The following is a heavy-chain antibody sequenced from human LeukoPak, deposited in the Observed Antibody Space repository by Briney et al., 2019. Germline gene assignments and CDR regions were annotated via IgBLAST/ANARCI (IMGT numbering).Heavy chain of an antibody. J-gene: IGHJ6*02. CDR1: GGSFRGYY. CDR2: INYSGIT. Sequence: SETLSLTCGVYGGSFRGYYWSWIRQPPGKGLEWIGDINYSGITNYNPSLKSRVTISLDTSKNQFSLKVTSVTAADTAVYYCARGPFAPDVWGQGTTVTVS. V-gene: IGHV4-34*01. CDR3: ARGPFAPDV.